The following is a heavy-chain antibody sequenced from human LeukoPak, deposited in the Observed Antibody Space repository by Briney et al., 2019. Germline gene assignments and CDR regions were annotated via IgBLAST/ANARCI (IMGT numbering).Heavy chain of an antibody. CDR1: GYTFTSYY. CDR3: ASDPRYCSSTSCYFGWFDP. J-gene: IGHJ5*02. CDR2: INPSGGST. Sequence: GASVKVSCKASGYTFTSYYMHWVRQAPGQGLEWMGIINPSGGSTSYAQKFQGRVTMTRDTSTSTVYMELSSLRSEDTAVYYCASDPRYCSSTSCYFGWFDPWGQGTLATVSS. D-gene: IGHD2-2*01. V-gene: IGHV1-46*01.